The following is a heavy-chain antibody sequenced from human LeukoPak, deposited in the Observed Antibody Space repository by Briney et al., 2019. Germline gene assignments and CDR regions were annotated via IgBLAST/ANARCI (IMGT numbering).Heavy chain of an antibody. CDR1: GFTFSSYE. V-gene: IGHV3-48*03. Sequence: PGGSLRLSCAASGFTFSSYEMNWVRQAPGKGLEWVSYISSSGTTIYYADSVKGRFTISRDNAKNSLYLQMNSLRAEDTAVYYCARAGYCSGGSGYTTFDYWGQGTLVTVSS. CDR2: ISSSGTTI. CDR3: ARAGYCSGGSGYTTFDY. J-gene: IGHJ4*02. D-gene: IGHD2-15*01.